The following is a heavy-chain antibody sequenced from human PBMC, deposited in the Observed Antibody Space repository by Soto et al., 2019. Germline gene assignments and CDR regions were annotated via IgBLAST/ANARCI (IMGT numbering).Heavy chain of an antibody. D-gene: IGHD6-6*01. J-gene: IGHJ6*01. CDR3: APIAARTETPRGMDV. V-gene: IGHV3-23*01. CDR1: GFTFSSYA. Sequence: EVQLLESGGGLVQPGGSLRLSCAASGFTFSSYAMSWVRQAPGKGLEWVSAISGSGGSTYYADSVKGRFTISRDNSKNTLYLQMNSLRAEDTAVYYCAPIAARTETPRGMDVWGKGPRSPSPQ. CDR2: ISGSGGST.